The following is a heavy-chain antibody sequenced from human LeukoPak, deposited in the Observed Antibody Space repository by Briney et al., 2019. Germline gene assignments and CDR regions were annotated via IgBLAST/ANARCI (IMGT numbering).Heavy chain of an antibody. J-gene: IGHJ3*02. CDR1: GGSFSGYY. D-gene: IGHD4-17*01. V-gene: IGHV4-34*01. CDR2: INHSGST. CDR3: ARSHGDYVWFSAFDT. Sequence: SETLSLTCAVYGGSFSGYYWSWIRQPPGKGLEWIGEINHSGSTNYNPSLKSRVTISVDTSKNQFSLKLSSVTAADTAVYYRARSHGDYVWFSAFDTWGQGTMVTVSS.